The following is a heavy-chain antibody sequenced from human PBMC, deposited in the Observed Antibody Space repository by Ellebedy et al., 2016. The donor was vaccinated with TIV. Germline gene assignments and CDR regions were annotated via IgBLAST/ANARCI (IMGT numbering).Heavy chain of an antibody. Sequence: PGGSLRLSCAASGFTFDDFAMHWVRHSPGKGLEWVSGISWNSGDRSYAGSVKGRFTVSRDNGKNSLYLQMNSLRVEDTALYYCAKTPSYCTGGSCYSGFFDYWGQGTLVTVSS. V-gene: IGHV3-9*01. J-gene: IGHJ4*02. CDR2: ISWNSGDR. CDR3: AKTPSYCTGGSCYSGFFDY. D-gene: IGHD2-15*01. CDR1: GFTFDDFA.